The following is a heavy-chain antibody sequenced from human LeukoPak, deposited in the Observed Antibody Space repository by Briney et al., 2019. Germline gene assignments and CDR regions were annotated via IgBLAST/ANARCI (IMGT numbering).Heavy chain of an antibody. Sequence: ASVKVSCKASGYTFTSCAISWVRQAPGQGLEWMGWISAYNGNTNYAQKLQGRVTMTTDTSTSTAYMELRSLRSDDTAVYYCAREGFYYYDSSGYYHFDYWGQGTLVTVSS. V-gene: IGHV1-18*01. CDR3: AREGFYYYDSSGYYHFDY. CDR2: ISAYNGNT. CDR1: GYTFTSCA. D-gene: IGHD3-22*01. J-gene: IGHJ4*02.